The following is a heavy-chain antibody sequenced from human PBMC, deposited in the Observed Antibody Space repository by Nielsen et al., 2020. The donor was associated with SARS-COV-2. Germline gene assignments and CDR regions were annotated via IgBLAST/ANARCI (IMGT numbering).Heavy chain of an antibody. CDR3: ARDPGGMDV. Sequence: GESLKISCAASGFTFSSYWMHWVRQAPGKGLVWVSRINSDGSSTSYADSVKGRFTISRDNAKNTLYLQMNSPRAEDTAVYYCARDPGGMDVWGQGTTVTVSS. D-gene: IGHD1-26*01. V-gene: IGHV3-74*01. J-gene: IGHJ6*02. CDR1: GFTFSSYW. CDR2: INSDGSST.